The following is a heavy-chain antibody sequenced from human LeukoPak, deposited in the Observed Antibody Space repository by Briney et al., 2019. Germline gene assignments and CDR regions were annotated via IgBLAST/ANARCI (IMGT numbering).Heavy chain of an antibody. CDR2: ISSSGSTI. Sequence: GGSLRLSCAASGFTFSDYYMSWIRQAPGKGLEWVSYISSSGSTIYYADSVKGRFTISRGNAKNSLYLQMNSLRAEDTAVYYCARAYCSSTSCYFDYWGQGTLVTVSS. CDR1: GFTFSDYY. D-gene: IGHD2-2*01. J-gene: IGHJ4*02. V-gene: IGHV3-11*04. CDR3: ARAYCSSTSCYFDY.